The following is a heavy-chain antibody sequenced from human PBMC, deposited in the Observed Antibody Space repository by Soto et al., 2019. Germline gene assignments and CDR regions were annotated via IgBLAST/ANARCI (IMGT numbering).Heavy chain of an antibody. V-gene: IGHV1-8*01. CDR2: MDTKTGNT. Sequence: GASVKVSCRASGYSFTSYDINWVRQATGQGLEWMGWMDTKTGNTDYGQKFQGRVTMTRNTSISTAHMELSSLTSEDTAVYYCGRGRGWRDYWGQGTLVTVPS. CDR1: GYSFTSYD. D-gene: IGHD6-19*01. CDR3: GRGRGWRDY. J-gene: IGHJ4*02.